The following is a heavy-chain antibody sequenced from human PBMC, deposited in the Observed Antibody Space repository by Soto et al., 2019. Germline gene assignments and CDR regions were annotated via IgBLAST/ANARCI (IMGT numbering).Heavy chain of an antibody. D-gene: IGHD6-6*01. V-gene: IGHV3-23*01. CDR2: ISGSGGST. CDR3: AKSPSIAARPWWKDY. J-gene: IGHJ4*02. Sequence: GGSLRRSFAAAGFTFSSYARSWVRQAPGKGLEWVSAISGSGGSTYYADSVKGRFTISRDNSKNTLYLQMNSLRAEDTAVYYCAKSPSIAARPWWKDYWGQGTLVTV. CDR1: GFTFSSYA.